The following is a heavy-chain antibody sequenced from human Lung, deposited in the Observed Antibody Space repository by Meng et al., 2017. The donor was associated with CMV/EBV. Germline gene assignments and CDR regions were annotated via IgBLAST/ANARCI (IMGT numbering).Heavy chain of an antibody. CDR2: ISFSSSII. D-gene: IGHD3-16*01. Sequence: GGSLKISCEASGFTFRSYNMNWVRQAPGKGLEWVSYISFSSSIIHYADSVKGRFTITRDKARDSLYRQMNSLRAEDTAVYFCGVYTSSSYGMGVWGQGTTVTVSS. CDR1: GFTFRSYN. J-gene: IGHJ6*02. V-gene: IGHV3-48*01. CDR3: GVYTSSSYGMGV.